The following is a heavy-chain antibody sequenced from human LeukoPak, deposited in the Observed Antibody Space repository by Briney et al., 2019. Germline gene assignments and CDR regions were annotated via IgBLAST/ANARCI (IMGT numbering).Heavy chain of an antibody. CDR2: ISGSGGST. CDR3: AKGSSITIFGVVIKS. J-gene: IGHJ5*02. Sequence: GGSLRLSCAASGFTFSSYAMSWVRQAPGKGLEWVSAISGSGGSTYYADSVKGRFIISRDNSKNTLYLQMNSLRAEDTAVYYCAKGSSITIFGVVIKSWGQGTLVTVSS. D-gene: IGHD3-3*01. V-gene: IGHV3-23*01. CDR1: GFTFSSYA.